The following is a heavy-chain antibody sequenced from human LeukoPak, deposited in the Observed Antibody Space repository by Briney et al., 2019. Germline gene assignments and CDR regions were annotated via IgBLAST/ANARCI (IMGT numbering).Heavy chain of an antibody. CDR3: ARQTTYYYGSGSYYY. D-gene: IGHD3-10*01. J-gene: IGHJ4*02. V-gene: IGHV3-15*01. CDR2: IKSKTDGGTT. CDR1: GFTFSNAW. Sequence: PGGSLRLSCAASGFTFSNAWMSWVRQAPGKGLEWVGRIKSKTDGGTTDYAAPVKGRFTISRDDSKNTLYLQVNSLKTEDTAVYYCARQTTYYYGSGSYYYWGQGTLVTVSS.